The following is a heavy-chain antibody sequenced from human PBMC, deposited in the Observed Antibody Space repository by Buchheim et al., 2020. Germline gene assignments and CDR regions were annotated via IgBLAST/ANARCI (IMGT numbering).Heavy chain of an antibody. CDR3: ARPFRSGYWPFDS. Sequence: QVQLQESGPGLAKPSGTLSLTCAVSGVSISSTSYWSWVRQPPGKGLEWIGEIHHTGSTNYNPSLQSRVTISIDKSKNHYSLKVTSVTAADTAVYYCARPFRSGYWPFDSWGQGT. V-gene: IGHV4-4*02. CDR2: IHHTGST. J-gene: IGHJ4*02. D-gene: IGHD3-3*01. CDR1: GVSISSTSY.